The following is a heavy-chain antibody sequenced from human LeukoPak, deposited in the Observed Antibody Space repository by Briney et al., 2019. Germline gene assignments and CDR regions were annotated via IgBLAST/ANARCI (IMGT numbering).Heavy chain of an antibody. CDR3: ARDGSVAGLDY. CDR1: GFTFSSYW. J-gene: IGHJ4*02. Sequence: GGSLRLSCAASGFTFSSYWMHWVRQAPGKGLVWVSRINSDGSGTSYADSVKGRFTISRDNAKNTLYLQMNSLRAEDTAVYYCARDGSVAGLDYWGQGTLVTVSS. D-gene: IGHD6-19*01. CDR2: INSDGSGT. V-gene: IGHV3-74*01.